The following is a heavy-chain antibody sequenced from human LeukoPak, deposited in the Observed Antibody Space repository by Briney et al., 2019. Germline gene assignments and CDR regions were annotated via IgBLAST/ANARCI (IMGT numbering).Heavy chain of an antibody. Sequence: PGGSLRLSCAASGFTFNNYALTWARLSPEQGLEWVSSISADGAHTYYAESVKGRFTISRDDSTDTVYLQMNSLRGEDTAVYFCAKDLRVTSRLGYFDYWGQGTLDTVST. D-gene: IGHD3-9*01. CDR2: ISADGAHT. V-gene: IGHV3-23*01. J-gene: IGHJ4*02. CDR1: GFTFNNYA. CDR3: AKDLRVTSRLGYFDY.